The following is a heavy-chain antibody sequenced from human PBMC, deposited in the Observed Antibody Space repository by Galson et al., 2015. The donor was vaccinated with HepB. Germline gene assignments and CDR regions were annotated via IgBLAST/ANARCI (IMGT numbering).Heavy chain of an antibody. V-gene: IGHV3-30*02. D-gene: IGHD3-22*01. CDR3: AKDFRYKYDSSGYDDY. CDR1: GFTFSSYG. J-gene: IGHJ4*02. Sequence: SLRLSCAASGFTFSSYGMHWVRQAPGKGLEWVAFIRYDGSNKYYADSVKGRFTISRDNSKNTLYPQMNSLRAEDTAVYYCAKDFRYKYDSSGYDDYWGQGTLVTVSS. CDR2: IRYDGSNK.